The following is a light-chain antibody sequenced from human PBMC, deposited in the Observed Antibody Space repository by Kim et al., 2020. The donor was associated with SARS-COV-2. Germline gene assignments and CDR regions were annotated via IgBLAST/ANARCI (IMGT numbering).Light chain of an antibody. CDR1: QSISVW. Sequence: DIQMTQSPSTLSASVGDSVTITCRASQSISVWLAWYEQKPGKAPQLLIYKASLLESGVPLRFSGSGSGTDFSLTISSLQPDDSSTYYCQQYKTEPWTFGQGTKVDIK. CDR3: QQYKTEPWT. V-gene: IGKV1-5*03. J-gene: IGKJ1*01. CDR2: KAS.